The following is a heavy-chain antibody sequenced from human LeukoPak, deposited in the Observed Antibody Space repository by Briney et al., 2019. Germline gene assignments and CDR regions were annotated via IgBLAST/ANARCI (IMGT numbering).Heavy chain of an antibody. Sequence: PSETLSLTCTVSGGSISSGGYYWSWIRQPPGKGLEWIGYIYHSGSTYYNPSLKSRVTISVDRSKNQFSLKLSSVTAADTAVYYCARASTYYYDSSGYKDWFDPWGQGTLVTVSS. CDR1: GGSISSGGYY. CDR3: ARASTYYYDSSGYKDWFDP. J-gene: IGHJ5*02. D-gene: IGHD3-22*01. V-gene: IGHV4-30-2*01. CDR2: IYHSGST.